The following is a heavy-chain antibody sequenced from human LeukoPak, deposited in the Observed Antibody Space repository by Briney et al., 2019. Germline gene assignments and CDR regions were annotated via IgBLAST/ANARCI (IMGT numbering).Heavy chain of an antibody. D-gene: IGHD3-22*01. J-gene: IGHJ5*02. CDR1: GYTFTTYN. CDR2: ISAYNGNT. V-gene: IGHV1-18*01. Sequence: PGASVKVSCKASGYTFTTYNINWVRQAPGQGLEWMGWISAYNGNTNYAQKLQGRVTMTTDTSTSTAYMELRSLRSDDTAVYYCARITMTENWFDPWGQGTLVTVSS. CDR3: ARITMTENWFDP.